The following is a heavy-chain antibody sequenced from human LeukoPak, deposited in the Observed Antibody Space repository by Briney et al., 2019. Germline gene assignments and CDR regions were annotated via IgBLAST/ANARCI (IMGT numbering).Heavy chain of an antibody. J-gene: IGHJ4*02. D-gene: IGHD3-3*01. CDR3: ARVQYYDFWSGPLDY. V-gene: IGHV1-2*02. CDR1: GYTFTGYC. Sequence: GASVKVSCKASGYTFTGYCMHWVRQAPGQGLEWMGWINPNSGGTNYAQKFQGRVTMTRDTSISTAYMELSRLRSDDTAVYYCARVQYYDFWSGPLDYWGQGTLVTVSS. CDR2: INPNSGGT.